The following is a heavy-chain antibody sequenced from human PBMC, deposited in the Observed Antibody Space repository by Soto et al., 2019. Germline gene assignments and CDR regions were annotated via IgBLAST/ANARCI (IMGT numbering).Heavy chain of an antibody. CDR2: INPSGGST. Sequence: GASVKVSCKASGYTFTSYYMHWVRQAPGQGLEWMGIINPSGGSTSYAQKFQGRVTMTRDTSTSTVYMELSSLRSEDTAVYYCARVFVIDPLGNWFDPWGQGPLVTVPS. CDR1: GYTFTSYY. D-gene: IGHD2-8*01. V-gene: IGHV1-46*01. CDR3: ARVFVIDPLGNWFDP. J-gene: IGHJ5*02.